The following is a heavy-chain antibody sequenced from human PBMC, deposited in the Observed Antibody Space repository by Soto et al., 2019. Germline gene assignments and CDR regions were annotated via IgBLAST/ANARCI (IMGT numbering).Heavy chain of an antibody. D-gene: IGHD6-6*01. CDR3: ARAPKVSGSSQTRPDF. CDR1: SGSFSGYY. V-gene: IGHV4-34*01. CDR2: ISQSGNT. Sequence: SETLSLTCSIYSGSFSGYYWSWIRQPPGKGLEWIGEISQSGNTNYSPSLKSRVSISIDTSKKQFSLNLASVSATDTAVYYCARAPKVSGSSQTRPDFWGQGTLVTVSS. J-gene: IGHJ4*02.